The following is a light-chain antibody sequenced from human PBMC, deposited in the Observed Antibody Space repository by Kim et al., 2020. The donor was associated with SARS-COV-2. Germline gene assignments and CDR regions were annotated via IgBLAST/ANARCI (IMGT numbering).Light chain of an antibody. V-gene: IGLV1-51*01. Sequence: QSVLTQPPSVSAAPGQKVTMSCSGSSSNIENNYVSWYQQLPGTAPKLLIFDNDERPSGIPDRFSGSKSGTSATLGITGLQTGDEADYYCGTWDSNLSVYVFGTGTKVTVL. CDR2: DND. CDR3: GTWDSNLSVYV. J-gene: IGLJ1*01. CDR1: SSNIENNY.